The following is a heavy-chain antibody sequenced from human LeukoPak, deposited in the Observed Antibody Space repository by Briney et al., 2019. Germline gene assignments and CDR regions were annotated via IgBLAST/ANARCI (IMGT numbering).Heavy chain of an antibody. D-gene: IGHD5-12*01. CDR1: EFTFNSYA. V-gene: IGHV3-30*02. J-gene: IGHJ3*02. CDR2: IRYDGSYK. Sequence: PGGSLSLSCAASEFTFNSYAMHWVRQAPGKGLEWVAFIRYDGSYKYYADSVKGRFTISRDNSKNTLYLQMNSLRAEDTAVYYCAKDLSVATIWGGAFDIWGQGTMVTVSS. CDR3: AKDLSVATIWGGAFDI.